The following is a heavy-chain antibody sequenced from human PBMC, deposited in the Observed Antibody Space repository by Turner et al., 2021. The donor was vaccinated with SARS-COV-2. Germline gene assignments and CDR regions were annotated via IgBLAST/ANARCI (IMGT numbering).Heavy chain of an antibody. V-gene: IGHV4-39*01. CDR3: AIKLWYISGWYAVDP. Sequence: QLQLQETGPGLVKPSGTLSLTCTISGGSISSSSYYWGWIRQPPGKGLEWIGSVYYIGDTYYNPSLKSRVTISEDTSKNQFSLKLSSVTAADTAVYYCAIKLWYISGWYAVDPWGQGTLVTVSS. CDR1: GGSISSSSYY. D-gene: IGHD6-19*01. CDR2: VYYIGDT. J-gene: IGHJ5*02.